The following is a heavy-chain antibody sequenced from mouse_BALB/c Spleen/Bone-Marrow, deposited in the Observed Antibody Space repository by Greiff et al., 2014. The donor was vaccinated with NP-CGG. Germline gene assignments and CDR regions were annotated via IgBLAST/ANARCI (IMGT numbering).Heavy chain of an antibody. J-gene: IGHJ3*01. CDR3: ARRVYYDYDGGAWFAY. D-gene: IGHD2-4*01. CDR2: IFPGDGST. CDR1: GYTFTSYD. Sequence: VQLQQSGAELVKPGASVKLSCKASGYTFTSYDINWVRLRPEQGLEWIGWIFPGDGSTKYNEKFKGKATLTTDKSSSTAYMQLSRLTSEDSAVYFCARRVYYDYDGGAWFAYWGQGTLVTVSA. V-gene: IGHV1S56*01.